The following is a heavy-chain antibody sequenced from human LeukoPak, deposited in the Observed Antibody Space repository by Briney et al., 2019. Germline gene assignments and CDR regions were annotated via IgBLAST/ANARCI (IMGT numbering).Heavy chain of an antibody. Sequence: GGSLRLSCAASGFTVSSNYMSWVRQAPGKGLEWVAVIWYDGSNKYYADSVKGRFTISRDNSKNTLYLQMNSLRAEDTAVYYCARDESGSSGLAYWGQGTLVTVSS. CDR3: ARDESGSSGLAY. CDR1: GFTVSSNY. J-gene: IGHJ4*02. V-gene: IGHV3-33*08. CDR2: IWYDGSNK. D-gene: IGHD6-19*01.